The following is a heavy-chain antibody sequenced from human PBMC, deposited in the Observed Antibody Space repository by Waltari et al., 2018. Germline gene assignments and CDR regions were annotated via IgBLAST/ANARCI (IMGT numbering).Heavy chain of an antibody. D-gene: IGHD1-1*01. CDR3: AKAGMATGTTRSYFDY. J-gene: IGHJ4*02. V-gene: IGHV3-23*01. CDR1: GFHFNQYD. CDR2: IGSGGTT. Sequence: EVQLLESGGGLVQPGGSLRISCAASGFHFNQYDMPWVRQAPGKGLEWVSGIGSGGTTFYADSVKGQFTISRDNSKNTLYLQMNNLRAGDTAVYFCAKAGMATGTTRSYFDYWGQGALVTVSS.